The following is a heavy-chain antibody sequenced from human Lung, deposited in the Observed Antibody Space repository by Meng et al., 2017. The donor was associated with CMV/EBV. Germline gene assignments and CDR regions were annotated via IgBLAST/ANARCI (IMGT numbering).Heavy chain of an antibody. J-gene: IGHJ4*02. CDR3: ASFPPPGKQWLVTDY. D-gene: IGHD6-19*01. CDR1: VGAISSSNW. CDR2: IYHSGST. Sequence: GQLQGSGPGLVKPSGTLSLTCAVSVGAISSSNWWSWVRQPPGKGLEWIGEIYHSGSTNYNPSLKSRVTISVDKSKNQFSLKLSSVTAADTAVYYCASFPPPGKQWLVTDYWGQGTLVTVSS. V-gene: IGHV4-4*02.